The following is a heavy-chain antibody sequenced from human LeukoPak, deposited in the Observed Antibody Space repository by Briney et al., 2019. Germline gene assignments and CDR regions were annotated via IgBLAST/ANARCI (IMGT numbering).Heavy chain of an antibody. CDR3: GRDSRWAQPDY. CDR1: GLTFINYG. J-gene: IGHJ4*02. V-gene: IGHV3-23*01. Sequence: PGGSLRLSCAASGLTFINYGMNWVRQAPGKGLEWVSGITGSGGSTYYADSVKGRLTISRDNSKNTVYLQINGLTAEDTAVYFCGRDSRWAQPDYWGQGTLVTVSS. D-gene: IGHD5-24*01. CDR2: ITGSGGST.